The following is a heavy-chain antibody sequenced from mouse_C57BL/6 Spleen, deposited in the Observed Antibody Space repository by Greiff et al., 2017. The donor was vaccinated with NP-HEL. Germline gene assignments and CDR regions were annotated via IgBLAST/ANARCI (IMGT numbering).Heavy chain of an antibody. V-gene: IGHV3-6*01. Sequence: DVQLQESGPGLVKPSQSLSLTCSVTGYSITSGYYWNWIRQFPGNKLEWMGYISYDGSNNYNPSLKNRISITRDTSKNQFFLKLNSVTTEDTATYYCARDDYYGSSYGFDYWGQGTTLTVSS. CDR3: ARDDYYGSSYGFDY. CDR1: GYSITSGYY. CDR2: ISYDGSN. J-gene: IGHJ2*01. D-gene: IGHD1-1*01.